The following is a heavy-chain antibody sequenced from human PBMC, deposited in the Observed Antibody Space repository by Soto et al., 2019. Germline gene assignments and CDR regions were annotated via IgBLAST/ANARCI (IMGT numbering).Heavy chain of an antibody. J-gene: IGHJ6*02. D-gene: IGHD3-3*01. V-gene: IGHV4-34*01. CDR2: INHSGST. CDR3: ARCDFWSGLGHYGMDV. Sequence: SETLSLTCAVYGGSFSGYYWSWIRQPPGKGLEWIGEINHSGSTNYNPSLKSRVTISVDTSKNQFSLKLSSVTAADTAVYYCARCDFWSGLGHYGMDVWGQGTTVTAP. CDR1: GGSFSGYY.